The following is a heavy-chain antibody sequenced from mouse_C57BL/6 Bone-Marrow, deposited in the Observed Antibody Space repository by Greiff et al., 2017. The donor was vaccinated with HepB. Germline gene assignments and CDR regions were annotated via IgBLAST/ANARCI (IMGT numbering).Heavy chain of an antibody. V-gene: IGHV3-6*01. CDR2: ISYDGSN. CDR1: GYSITSGYY. D-gene: IGHD4-1*01. J-gene: IGHJ2*01. CDR3: AREGLGNFDY. Sequence: EVKLVESGPGLVKPSQSLSLTCSVTGYSITSGYYWNWIRQFPGNKLEWMGYISYDGSNNYNPSLKNRISITRDTSKNQFFLKLNSVTTEDTATYYCAREGLGNFDYWGQGTTLTVSS.